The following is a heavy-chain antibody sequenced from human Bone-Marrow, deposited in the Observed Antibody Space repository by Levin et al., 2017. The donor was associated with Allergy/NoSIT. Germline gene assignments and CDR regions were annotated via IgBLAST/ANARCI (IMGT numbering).Heavy chain of an antibody. D-gene: IGHD5-18*01. CDR2: ISYDGSNK. Sequence: GGSLRLSCAASGFTFSSYAMHWVRQAPGKGLEWVAVISYDGSNKYYADSVKGRFTISRDNSKNTLYLQMNSLRAEDTAVYYCARSEGDSYGYPYYYYGMDVWGQGTTVTVSS. CDR1: GFTFSSYA. CDR3: ARSEGDSYGYPYYYYGMDV. J-gene: IGHJ6*02. V-gene: IGHV3-30-3*01.